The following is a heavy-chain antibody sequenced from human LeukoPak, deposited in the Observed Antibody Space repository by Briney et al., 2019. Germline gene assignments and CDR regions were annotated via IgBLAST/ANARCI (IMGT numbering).Heavy chain of an antibody. J-gene: IGHJ3*02. D-gene: IGHD6-6*01. CDR3: ARGNLIEYSSSDAFDI. CDR2: INPNSGGT. Sequence: ASVKVSCKASGYTFSGYYMHWVRQAPGQGLEWMGWINPNSGGTNYAQKFQGRVTMTRDTSIRTAYMELSRLRSDDTAVYYCARGNLIEYSSSDAFDIWGQGTMVTVSS. CDR1: GYTFSGYY. V-gene: IGHV1-2*02.